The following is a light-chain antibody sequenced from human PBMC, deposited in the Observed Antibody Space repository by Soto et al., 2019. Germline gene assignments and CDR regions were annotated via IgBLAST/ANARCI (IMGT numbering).Light chain of an antibody. CDR2: SND. CDR1: GSNIGSHT. Sequence: QSVLTQPPSASGTPGQRVTISCSGSGSNIGSHTVSWYQQLPGTAPNLLIYSNDQRPSGVPDRFSGSKSGTSASLAISGLQTGDEADYYCGSWDSSLSAYVFGTGTKVTVL. J-gene: IGLJ1*01. CDR3: GSWDSSLSAYV. V-gene: IGLV1-44*01.